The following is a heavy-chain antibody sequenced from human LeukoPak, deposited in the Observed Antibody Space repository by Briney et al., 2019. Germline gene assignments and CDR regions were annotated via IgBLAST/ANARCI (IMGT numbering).Heavy chain of an antibody. D-gene: IGHD3-10*01. V-gene: IGHV4-39*01. CDR1: GGSISSSSYY. J-gene: IGHJ4*02. CDR3: ARSSYGAGSKPYWVDY. Sequence: PSETLSLTCTVSGGSISSSSYYWALIRHPPGKGLEYIGSYSGSTYYNPSLKSRVTISVDTSKKQFSLKLSSATAADTAVYYCARSSYGAGSKPYWVDYWGQGTLVTVSS. CDR2: YSGST.